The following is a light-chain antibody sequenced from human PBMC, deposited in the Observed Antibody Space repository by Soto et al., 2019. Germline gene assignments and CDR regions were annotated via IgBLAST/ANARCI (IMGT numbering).Light chain of an antibody. V-gene: IGKV1-5*01. Sequence: DIQMTQSPSTLSASVGDRVTITCRASQSISWWLAWYQQKPGTAPKLLIYDASSLESGVPSRFSGRGSGTQFTLTISSLQPDDFATYYCQRYNTFSGTFGPGTKVEIK. CDR1: QSISWW. J-gene: IGKJ1*01. CDR2: DAS. CDR3: QRYNTFSGT.